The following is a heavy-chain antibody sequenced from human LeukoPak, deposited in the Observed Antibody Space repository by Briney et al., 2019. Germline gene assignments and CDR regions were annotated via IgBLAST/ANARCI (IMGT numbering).Heavy chain of an antibody. CDR2: IHPGDSDT. Sequence: GESLKISRKGSGYSFTSYWIGWVRQMPGKGLEWMGIIHPGDSDTRYSPSFQGQVTISADKSISTAYLQWSSLKASDTAVYYCARPVGYCSGGSCHLDYWGQGTLVTVSS. CDR3: ARPVGYCSGGSCHLDY. D-gene: IGHD2-15*01. V-gene: IGHV5-51*01. CDR1: GYSFTSYW. J-gene: IGHJ4*02.